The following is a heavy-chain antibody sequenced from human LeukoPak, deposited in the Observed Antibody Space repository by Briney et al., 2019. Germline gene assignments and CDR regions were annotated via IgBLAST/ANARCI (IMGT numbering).Heavy chain of an antibody. CDR1: GFTFSSYA. CDR2: ISFDGTNK. CDR3: AKEGSF. V-gene: IGHV3-30*18. J-gene: IGHJ4*02. Sequence: PGGSLRLSCAASGFTFSSYAMSWVRQAPGKGLEWVAVISFDGTNKYYADSVKGRFTISRDNSKNTLYLQMNSLRTEDTAVYYCAKEGSFWGQGTLVTVSS.